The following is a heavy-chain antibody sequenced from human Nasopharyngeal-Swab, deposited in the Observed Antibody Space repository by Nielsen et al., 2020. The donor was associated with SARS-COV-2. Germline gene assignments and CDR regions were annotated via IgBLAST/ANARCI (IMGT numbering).Heavy chain of an antibody. CDR3: TKNLRSEYLHDAFDI. V-gene: IGHV3-30*18. CDR2: ISNDGSNK. D-gene: IGHD3-3*01. Sequence: GEPLKISCAASGFPFSNYAMHWVRQAPGKGLEWVAVISNDGSNKFYGDSVKGQITISRDNSKNTLYLEMNSLRTDDTAVYYCTKNLRSEYLHDAFDIWGQGTMVTVSS. CDR1: GFPFSNYA. J-gene: IGHJ3*02.